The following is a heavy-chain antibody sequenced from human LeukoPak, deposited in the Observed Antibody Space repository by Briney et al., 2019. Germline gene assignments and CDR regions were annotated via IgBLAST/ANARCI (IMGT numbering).Heavy chain of an antibody. D-gene: IGHD7-27*01. CDR3: AKDFTPDGIWGIDY. CDR2: IYGGGSGST. J-gene: IGHJ4*02. Sequence: GGSLRLSCVASGFTFSKYTMSWVRQAPGKGLEWVSGIYGGGSGSTFYAESVKGRFTISRDNSKNTLYLQMNSLRDEDTAIYYCAKDFTPDGIWGIDYWGRGTLITVSS. CDR1: GFTFSKYT. V-gene: IGHV3-23*01.